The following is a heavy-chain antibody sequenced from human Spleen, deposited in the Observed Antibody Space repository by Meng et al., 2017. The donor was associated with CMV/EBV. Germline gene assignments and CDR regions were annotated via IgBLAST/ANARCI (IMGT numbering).Heavy chain of an antibody. CDR1: GFTFSRYW. D-gene: IGHD2-2*02. J-gene: IGHJ4*02. CDR2: TSGDGSST. Sequence: GESLKISCAASGFTFSRYWMHWVRQAPGKGLVWVSRTSGDGSSTGYADSVKGRFTTSRDNAKNTVYLQMNSLRAEDTAVYYCARDFPYCGTTSCYRGMFDFWGQGTLVTVSS. CDR3: ARDFPYCGTTSCYRGMFDF. V-gene: IGHV3-74*01.